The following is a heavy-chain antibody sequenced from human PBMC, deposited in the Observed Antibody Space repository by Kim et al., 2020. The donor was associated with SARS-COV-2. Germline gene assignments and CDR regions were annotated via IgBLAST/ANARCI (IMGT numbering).Heavy chain of an antibody. V-gene: IGHV3-7*01. CDR3: VRDFDF. J-gene: IGHJ4*02. CDR2: KEDGSAK. Sequence: KEDGSAKYYVDSVKGRFTSSRDNAKNLLYLQVNSLRGDDTAVYYCVRDFDFWGQGALVTVSS.